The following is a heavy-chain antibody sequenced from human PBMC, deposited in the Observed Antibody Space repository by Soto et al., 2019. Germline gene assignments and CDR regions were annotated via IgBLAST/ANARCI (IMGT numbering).Heavy chain of an antibody. CDR2: ISGSGGTT. Sequence: GGSLRLSCAASGFTFSNYAMAWFRQGPGKGLEWVSDISGSGGTTYYADSVKGRFTISRDNAKNTLWLQMNSLRADDTAVYYCAKDRPFMVRGVTVDYWGQGILVTVSS. D-gene: IGHD3-10*01. V-gene: IGHV3-23*01. CDR3: AKDRPFMVRGVTVDY. CDR1: GFTFSNYA. J-gene: IGHJ4*02.